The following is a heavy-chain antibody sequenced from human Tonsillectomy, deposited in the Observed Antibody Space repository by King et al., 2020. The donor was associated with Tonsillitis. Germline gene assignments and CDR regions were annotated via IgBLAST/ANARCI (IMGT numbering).Heavy chain of an antibody. CDR3: ATFMNPHGGIVYYDAFEF. V-gene: IGHV3-7*03. CDR2: IKKDESVK. Sequence: VQLVESGGGLVQPGGSLRLSCAASGFTFSNYWMTWVRQAPGKGLQWVANIKKDESVKNYVDSVKGRLTVSRDNTMNSLYLQMDSLRVDDTAVYFCATFMNPHGGIVYYDAFEFWGPGTMVTVSS. J-gene: IGHJ3*01. D-gene: IGHD3-22*01. CDR1: GFTFSNYW.